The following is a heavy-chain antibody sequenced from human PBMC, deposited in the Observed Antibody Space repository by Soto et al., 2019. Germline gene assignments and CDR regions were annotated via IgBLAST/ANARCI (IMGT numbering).Heavy chain of an antibody. CDR3: ATHPGGGGY. CDR2: IYSGGYT. J-gene: IGHJ4*02. CDR1: GFTVSNNY. V-gene: IGHV3-53*01. D-gene: IGHD3-10*01. Sequence: EVQLVESGGGLIQPGGSLRLSCAVSGFTVSNNYMSWVRQAPGKGLEGVSVIYSGGYTAYGDSVKGRFTISRDNSKNTLCLKMNAGGAAARAVFFCATHPGGGGYWGQGTLVTVSS.